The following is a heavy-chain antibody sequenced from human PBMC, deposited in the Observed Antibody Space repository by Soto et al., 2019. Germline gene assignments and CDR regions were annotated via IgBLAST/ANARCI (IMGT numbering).Heavy chain of an antibody. CDR3: SRGRTRALDY. D-gene: IGHD1-7*01. Sequence: ASVKVSCKASGYIFTSQGISWVRQAPGQGLEWMGWISTYNGNPNYAQKLQGRVTMTTNTSTTTAFLELRSLTSDDTAVYYCSRGRTRALDYWGQGTPVTVSS. J-gene: IGHJ4*02. CDR1: GYIFTSQG. CDR2: ISTYNGNP. V-gene: IGHV1-18*01.